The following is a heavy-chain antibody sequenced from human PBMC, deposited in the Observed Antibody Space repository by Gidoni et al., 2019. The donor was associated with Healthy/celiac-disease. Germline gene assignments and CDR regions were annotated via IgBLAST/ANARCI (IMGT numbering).Heavy chain of an antibody. J-gene: IGHJ4*02. Sequence: QVQLQDSGPGLVKPSQTLSLTCTVSGGSISRGGYYWSWIRQHPGKGLEWIGYIYYSGSTYYNPSLKSRVTISVDTSKNQFSLKLSSVTAADTAVYYCARLDYYDSSGYFDYWGQGTLVTVSS. CDR3: ARLDYYDSSGYFDY. CDR2: IYYSGST. D-gene: IGHD3-22*01. V-gene: IGHV4-31*03. CDR1: GGSISRGGYY.